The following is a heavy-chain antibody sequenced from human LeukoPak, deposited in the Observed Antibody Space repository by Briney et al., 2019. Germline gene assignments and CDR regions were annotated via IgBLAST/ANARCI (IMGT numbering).Heavy chain of an antibody. V-gene: IGHV1-69*05. CDR2: IIPIFGTA. Sequence: GSSVKVSCKASGGTFSSYAISWVRQAPGQGLEWMGGIIPIFGTANYAQKFQGRVTITTDESSSTAYMELSSLRSEDTAVYYCAGASGAMGATHAFDIWGQGTMVTVSS. CDR3: AGASGAMGATHAFDI. J-gene: IGHJ3*02. CDR1: GGTFSSYA. D-gene: IGHD1-26*01.